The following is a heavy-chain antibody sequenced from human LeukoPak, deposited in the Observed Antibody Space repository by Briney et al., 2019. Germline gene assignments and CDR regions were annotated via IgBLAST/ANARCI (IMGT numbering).Heavy chain of an antibody. D-gene: IGHD6-19*01. CDR1: GGTFSSYA. CDR2: IIPIFGIA. CDR3: ASAFKGGEDQKYSSGLLSRFDY. J-gene: IGHJ4*02. V-gene: IGHV1-69*10. Sequence: ASVKVSCKASGGTFSSYAISWVRQAPGQGLEWMGGIIPIFGIANYAQKFQGRVTITADKSTSTAYMELSSLRSEDTAVYYCASAFKGGEDQKYSSGLLSRFDYWGQGTLVTVSS.